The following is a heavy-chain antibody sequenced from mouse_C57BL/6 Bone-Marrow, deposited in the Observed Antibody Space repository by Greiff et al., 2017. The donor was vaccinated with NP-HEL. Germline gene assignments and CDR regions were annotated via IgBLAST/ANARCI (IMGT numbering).Heavy chain of an antibody. Sequence: EVQLQQSGPELVKPGASVKIPCKASGYTFTDYNMDWVKQSHGKSLEWIGDINPNNGGTIYNQKFKGKATLTVDKSSSTAYMELRSLTSEDTAVYYCAGRGGNYVYYAMDYWGQGTSVTVSS. D-gene: IGHD2-1*01. J-gene: IGHJ4*01. CDR1: GYTFTDYN. CDR2: INPNNGGT. V-gene: IGHV1-18*01. CDR3: AGRGGNYVYYAMDY.